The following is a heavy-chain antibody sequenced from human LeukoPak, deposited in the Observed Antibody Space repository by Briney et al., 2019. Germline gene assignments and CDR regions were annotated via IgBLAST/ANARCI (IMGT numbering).Heavy chain of an antibody. Sequence: PSETLSLTCTVSGGSISSYYWTWIRQPPGKGLEWIGYIYYSGSTNYNPSLKSRVTISVDTSKNQFSLKLSSVTAADTAVYYCARDYLYSSGWYVFQHWGQGTLVTVSS. D-gene: IGHD6-19*01. CDR1: GGSISSYY. CDR2: IYYSGST. V-gene: IGHV4-59*12. J-gene: IGHJ1*01. CDR3: ARDYLYSSGWYVFQH.